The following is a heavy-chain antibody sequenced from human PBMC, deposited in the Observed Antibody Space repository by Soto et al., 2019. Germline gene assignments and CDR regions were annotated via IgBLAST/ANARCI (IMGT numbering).Heavy chain of an antibody. D-gene: IGHD6-13*01. Sequence: QVQLVQSGAEVKKPGSSVKVSCKASGYTVTSYDINCVRQAIGQGLEWMGWMKPNSGNTGYAQKFQGRVTMTRNTSISTADMELSSLRSEDTAVYYCARSPELVRPGSDWFDPSGQRTLVTVSS. J-gene: IGHJ5*02. CDR2: MKPNSGNT. CDR3: ARSPELVRPGSDWFDP. V-gene: IGHV1-8*01. CDR1: GYTVTSYD.